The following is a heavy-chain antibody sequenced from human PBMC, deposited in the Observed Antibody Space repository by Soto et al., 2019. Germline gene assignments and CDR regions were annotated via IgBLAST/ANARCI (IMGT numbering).Heavy chain of an antibody. CDR3: ARTAGNVYQMLFSY. Sequence: QVQLQESGPGLVKPSQTLSLTCTVSGGSIRSGNYYWTWIRQPPGKGLEWIGYIFYGGSTSYNPSLKSRVTIAVDTSKNPFSLKLSSVTAADTAVYYCARTAGNVYQMLFSYWGQGTLVTVSS. CDR2: IFYGGST. V-gene: IGHV4-30-4*01. D-gene: IGHD1-1*01. CDR1: GGSIRSGNYY. J-gene: IGHJ4*02.